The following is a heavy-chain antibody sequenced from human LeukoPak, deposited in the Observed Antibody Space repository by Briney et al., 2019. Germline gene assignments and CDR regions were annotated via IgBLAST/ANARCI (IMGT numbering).Heavy chain of an antibody. V-gene: IGHV3-23*01. D-gene: IGHD4-17*01. J-gene: IGHJ4*02. CDR3: AKEDTLTTVYFDY. Sequence: GGSLRLSCAASGFTFSRYDMSWVRQYPGKGLEWVSAVTDSGGSTYYADSVRGRFTISRDDSKNTLYLLMNSLRAEDTAVYYCAKEDTLTTVYFDYWGQGTPVTVSS. CDR1: GFTFSRYD. CDR2: VTDSGGST.